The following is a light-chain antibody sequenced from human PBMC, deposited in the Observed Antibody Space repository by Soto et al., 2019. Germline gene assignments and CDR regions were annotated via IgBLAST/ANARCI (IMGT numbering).Light chain of an antibody. Sequence: QAVVTQSPSASASLEASVKLTCTLSSGHINYAIAWHQQQPEKGPRYLMKLNSDGSHSKGDGIPDRFSGSSSGAERYLTISSLQSEDEADYYCQTWGTGIWVFGGGTKLTVL. CDR1: SGHINYA. J-gene: IGLJ3*02. CDR2: LNSDGSH. V-gene: IGLV4-69*01. CDR3: QTWGTGIWV.